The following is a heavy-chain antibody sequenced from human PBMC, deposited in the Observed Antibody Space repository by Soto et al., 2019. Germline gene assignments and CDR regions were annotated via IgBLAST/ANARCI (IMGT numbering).Heavy chain of an antibody. CDR3: ARTPTSRRYCSGGSCYPYDP. CDR2: INPNSGGT. V-gene: IGHV1-2*02. D-gene: IGHD2-15*01. J-gene: IGHJ5*02. CDR1: GYTFTGYY. Sequence: ASVKVSCKASGYTFTGYYMHWVRQAPGQGLEWMGWINPNSGGTNYAQKFQGRVTMTRDTSISTAYMELSRLRSDDTAVYYCARTPTSRRYCSGGSCYPYDPWGQGTLVTVSS.